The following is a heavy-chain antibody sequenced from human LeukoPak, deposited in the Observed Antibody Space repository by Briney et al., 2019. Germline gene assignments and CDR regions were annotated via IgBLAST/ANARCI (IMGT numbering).Heavy chain of an antibody. CDR3: ARVAHGAVEFGTYYYYYMDV. V-gene: IGHV1-2*02. CDR1: GYTFTGYY. J-gene: IGHJ6*03. CDR2: INPNSGGT. Sequence: ASVNVSCKASGYTFTGYYMHWVRQAPGQGLEWMGWINPNSGGTNYAQKFQGRVTMTRDTSISTAYMELSRLRSDDTAVYYCARVAHGAVEFGTYYYYYMDVWGKGTTVTVSS. D-gene: IGHD3-10*01.